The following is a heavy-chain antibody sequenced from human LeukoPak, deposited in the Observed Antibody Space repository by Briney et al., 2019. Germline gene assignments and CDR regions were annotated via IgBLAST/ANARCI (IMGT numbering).Heavy chain of an antibody. V-gene: IGHV3-74*01. D-gene: IGHD6-25*01. CDR1: GFTFSSYW. Sequence: GGSLRLSCAASGFTFSSYWMHWVRQAPGKGLVWVSRINSDGSSTSYADSVKGRFTISRDNSKNTLYLQMNSLRAEDTAVYYCARGVRRRPDAFDIWGQGTMVTVSS. CDR2: INSDGSST. CDR3: ARGVRRRPDAFDI. J-gene: IGHJ3*02.